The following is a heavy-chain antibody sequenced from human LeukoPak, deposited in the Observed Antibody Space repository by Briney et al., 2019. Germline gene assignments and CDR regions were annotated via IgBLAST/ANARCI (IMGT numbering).Heavy chain of an antibody. CDR2: IYHSGST. CDR1: GYSISSGYY. D-gene: IGHD3/OR15-3a*01. CDR3: ATSRRDWTDFDY. V-gene: IGHV4-38-2*02. J-gene: IGHJ4*02. Sequence: SETLSLTCTVSGYSISSGYYWGWIRQPPGKGLEWIGSIYHSGSTYYNPSLKSRVTISVDTSKNQFSLKLSSVTAADTAVYYCATSRRDWTDFDYWGQGTLVTVSS.